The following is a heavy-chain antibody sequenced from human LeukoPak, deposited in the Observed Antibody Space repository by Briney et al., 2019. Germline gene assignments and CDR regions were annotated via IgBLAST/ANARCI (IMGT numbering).Heavy chain of an antibody. CDR2: ISGSSASI. CDR3: AKAIYGGHGAFDI. J-gene: IGHJ3*02. CDR1: GFTFDDYG. D-gene: IGHD4-23*01. V-gene: IGHV3-9*01. Sequence: PGGSLRLSCAASGFTFDDYGMHWVRQAPGKGMEWVSAISGSSASIVYAGSVKGRFTSARDKAKKSLYMQMDRERAEDTALYYCAKAIYGGHGAFDIWGRGTMVTASS.